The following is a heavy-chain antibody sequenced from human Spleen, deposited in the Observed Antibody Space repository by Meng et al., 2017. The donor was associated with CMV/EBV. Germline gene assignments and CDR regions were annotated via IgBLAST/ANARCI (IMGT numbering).Heavy chain of an antibody. D-gene: IGHD6-13*01. CDR2: IYYSGST. CDR3: ARGYSSSWSPRFDP. Sequence: SGGSVSSGSYYWSWLRQPPGKGLEWIGYIYYSGSTNYNPSLKSRVTISVDTSKNQFSLKLSSVTAADTAVYYCARGYSSSWSPRFDPWGQGTLVTVSS. J-gene: IGHJ5*02. CDR1: GGSVSSGSYY. V-gene: IGHV4-61*01.